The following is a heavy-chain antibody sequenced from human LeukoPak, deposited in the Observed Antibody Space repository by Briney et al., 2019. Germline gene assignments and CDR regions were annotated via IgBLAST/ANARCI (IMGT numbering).Heavy chain of an antibody. D-gene: IGHD6-19*01. V-gene: IGHV4-4*07. CDR2: IYTSGST. J-gene: IGHJ4*02. CDR3: ARGFSSGWYFGVDY. Sequence: PSETLSLTCTVSGGSISSYYWSWIRQPAGKGLEWIGRIYTSGSTNYNPSLKSRVTMSVDTSKNQFSLKLSSVTAADTAVYYCARGFSSGWYFGVDYWGQGTLVTVSS. CDR1: GGSISSYY.